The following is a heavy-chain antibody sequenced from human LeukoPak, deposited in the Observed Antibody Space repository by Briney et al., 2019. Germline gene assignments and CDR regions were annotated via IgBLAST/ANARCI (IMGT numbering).Heavy chain of an antibody. D-gene: IGHD3-10*01. CDR3: ARAPRLWFGELLLDY. V-gene: IGHV4-4*02. Sequence: SETLSPTCAVSGGSISSSNWWSWVRQPPGKGLEWIGEIYHSGSTNYNPSLKSRVTISVDKSKNQFSLKLSSVTAADTAVYYCARAPRLWFGELLLDYWGQGTLVTVSS. J-gene: IGHJ4*02. CDR1: GGSISSSNW. CDR2: IYHSGST.